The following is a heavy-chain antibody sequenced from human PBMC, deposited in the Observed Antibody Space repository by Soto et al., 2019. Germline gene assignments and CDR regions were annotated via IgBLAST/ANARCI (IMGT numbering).Heavy chain of an antibody. J-gene: IGHJ5*02. CDR1: GFIFTNYA. CDR3: ASDRSFGTSGYYSWDL. Sequence: QVQLVESGGGVAHPGKSLRLSCAASGFIFTNYAMHWVRQAPGRGLEWVAVISSNGGNADSADSVKGRFTISKDNSKNTVFLRMDSLRPEDSAIYYCASDRSFGTSGYYSWDLWGQGTLVTVSS. V-gene: IGHV3-30-3*01. D-gene: IGHD3-22*01. CDR2: ISSNGGNA.